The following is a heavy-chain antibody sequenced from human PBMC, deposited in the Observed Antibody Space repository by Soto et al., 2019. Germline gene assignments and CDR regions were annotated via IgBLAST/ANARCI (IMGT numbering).Heavy chain of an antibody. CDR3: ARKILGSTTRPDYWYFDL. Sequence: EVQLLESGGGLVQPGGSLRRSCAGSGFTFINYAMNWVRQAPGKGLEWVSSISGGGDAAFFGDSVRGRFTISRDNSKNSVTLQMNSLGVGDTAVYYCARKILGSTTRPDYWYFDLWGRGTLVTVSS. CDR1: GFTFINYA. CDR2: ISGGGDAA. V-gene: IGHV3-23*01. D-gene: IGHD7-27*01. J-gene: IGHJ2*01.